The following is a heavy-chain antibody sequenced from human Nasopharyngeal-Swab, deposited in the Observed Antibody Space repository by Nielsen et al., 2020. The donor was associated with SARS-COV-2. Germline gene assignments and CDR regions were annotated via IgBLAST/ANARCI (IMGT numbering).Heavy chain of an antibody. D-gene: IGHD3-22*01. V-gene: IGHV1-3*01. Sequence: ASVKVSCKASGYTFTSYAMHWVRQAPGQRLEWMGWINAGNGNTKYSQKFQGRVTITRDTSASTAYMELSSLRSEDTAVYYCARGGYYYDSSGYSFDYWGQGTLVTVSS. CDR3: ARGGYYYDSSGYSFDY. CDR1: GYTFTSYA. CDR2: INAGNGNT. J-gene: IGHJ4*02.